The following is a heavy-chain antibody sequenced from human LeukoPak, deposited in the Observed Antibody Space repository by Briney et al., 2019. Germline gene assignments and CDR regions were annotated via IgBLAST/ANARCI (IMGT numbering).Heavy chain of an antibody. V-gene: IGHV1-2*02. Sequence: ASVKVSCKASGYTFTSYYMHWVRQAPGQGLEWMGWINPNSGGTNYAQKFQGRVTMTRDMSTGTVYMELSSLTSEDTAVYYCAREAITIFGLVRTQTTKGPHRFDPWGQGTLVTVSS. CDR1: GYTFTSYY. CDR2: INPNSGGT. CDR3: AREAITIFGLVRTQTTKGPHRFDP. D-gene: IGHD3-3*01. J-gene: IGHJ5*02.